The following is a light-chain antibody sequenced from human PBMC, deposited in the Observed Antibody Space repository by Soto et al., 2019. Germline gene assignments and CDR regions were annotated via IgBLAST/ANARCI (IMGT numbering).Light chain of an antibody. CDR3: YSYTGSITYV. CDR1: SSDIGGYNY. Sequence: QSVLTQPASVSGSPGQSITISCTGTSSDIGGYNYVSWYQQHPGKAPKLMIYDVSNRPSGVSNRFSGSKSGNTASLTISGFQAEDEADYYCYSYTGSITYVFGTGTKVTVL. J-gene: IGLJ1*01. CDR2: DVS. V-gene: IGLV2-14*01.